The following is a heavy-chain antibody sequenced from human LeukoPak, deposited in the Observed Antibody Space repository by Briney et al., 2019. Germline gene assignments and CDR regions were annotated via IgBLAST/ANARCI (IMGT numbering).Heavy chain of an antibody. V-gene: IGHV4-59*01. Sequence: SETLSLTCSVSGGSINSFHWGWIRQPPGMGLEWIGYMSHSGSTNYNPSLQSRVTISIDTSKNQFSLQLSSVTAADTAVYYCASRIAAAGTAYFGFWGQGILVTVSS. CDR3: ASRIAAAGTAYFGF. D-gene: IGHD6-13*01. J-gene: IGHJ4*02. CDR1: GGSINSFH. CDR2: MSHSGST.